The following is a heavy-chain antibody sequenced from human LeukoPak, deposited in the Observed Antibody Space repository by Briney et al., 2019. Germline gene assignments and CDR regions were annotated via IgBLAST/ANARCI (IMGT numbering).Heavy chain of an antibody. CDR2: ISYDGSNK. D-gene: IGHD5-12*01. J-gene: IGHJ6*04. CDR1: GFSFSDFG. Sequence: GGSLRLSCVASGFSFSDFGMHWVRQAPGKGLEGVAVISYDGSNKYYADSVKGRFTISSDKSKNTLYMQVNSLKSEDTAVYYCARIHSGYEPPKEYYGMDVWGKGTTVTVSS. V-gene: IGHV3-30*03. CDR3: ARIHSGYEPPKEYYGMDV.